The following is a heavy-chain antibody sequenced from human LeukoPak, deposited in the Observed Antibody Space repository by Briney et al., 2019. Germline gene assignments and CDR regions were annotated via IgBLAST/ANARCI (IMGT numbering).Heavy chain of an antibody. CDR1: GYTFTSFG. V-gene: IGHV1-18*01. D-gene: IGHD3-9*01. CDR3: AREYYDILTGYPLTLIHYYGMDV. J-gene: IGHJ6*02. CDR2: ISAYNGNT. Sequence: ASVKVSCKASGYTFTSFGISWVRQAPGQGLEWMGWISAYNGNTNYAQKLQGRVTMTTDTSTSTAYMELRSLRSDDTAVCYCAREYYDILTGYPLTLIHYYGMDVWGQGTTVTVSS.